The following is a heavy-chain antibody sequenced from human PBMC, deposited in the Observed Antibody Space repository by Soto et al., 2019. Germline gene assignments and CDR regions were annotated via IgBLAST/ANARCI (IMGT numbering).Heavy chain of an antibody. Sequence: ASVKVSCKASGYTFTGYYMHWVRQAPGQGLEWMGWINPNSGGTNYAQKFQGRVTMTRDTSISTAYMELSRLRSDDTAVYYCARDADYDILTGYYTNWGQGTLVTVSS. CDR2: INPNSGGT. J-gene: IGHJ4*02. CDR3: ARDADYDILTGYYTN. D-gene: IGHD3-9*01. CDR1: GYTFTGYY. V-gene: IGHV1-2*02.